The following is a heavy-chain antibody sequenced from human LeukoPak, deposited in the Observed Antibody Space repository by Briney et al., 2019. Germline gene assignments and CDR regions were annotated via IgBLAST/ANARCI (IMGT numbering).Heavy chain of an antibody. V-gene: IGHV1-69*13. J-gene: IGHJ5*02. CDR1: GGTFSSYA. Sequence: ASVKVSCKASGGTFSSYAISWVRQAPGQGLEWMGGIIPIFGTANYAQKFQGRVTITADGSTSTAYMELSSLRSEDTAAYYCARGHVDTAMVSGFDPWGQGTLVTVSS. CDR2: IIPIFGTA. CDR3: ARGHVDTAMVSGFDP. D-gene: IGHD5-18*01.